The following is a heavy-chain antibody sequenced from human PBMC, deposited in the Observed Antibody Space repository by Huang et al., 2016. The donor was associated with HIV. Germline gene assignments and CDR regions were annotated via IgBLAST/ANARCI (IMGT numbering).Heavy chain of an antibody. CDR3: ATDYYANFDH. CDR1: GYRLTTYG. J-gene: IGHJ4*02. Sequence: QVQLMQSGPEVKKPGASMRVSCKASGYRLTTYGLNWVRQAPGHGLEWIGWVSPYNTKTEYAEKFQGRVTLSRDTSTTTAYMELRSLRSDDTAMYYCATDYYANFDHWGQGTLVTISS. D-gene: IGHD2-2*01. CDR2: VSPYNTKT. V-gene: IGHV1-18*04.